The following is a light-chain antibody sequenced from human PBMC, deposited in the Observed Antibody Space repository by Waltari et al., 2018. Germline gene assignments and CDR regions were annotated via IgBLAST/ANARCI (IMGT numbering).Light chain of an antibody. Sequence: QSVLTQPPSVSGTPGQRVTISCSGSTSNIGAGHDVHWYQHLPGTAPTLLIAGNNNRPSGVPDRFSGSKSGTSASLALTGLQAYDEADYFCQSFDNMLSGGVVFGGGTKLAVL. CDR3: QSFDNMLSGGVV. CDR1: TSNIGAGHD. CDR2: GNN. V-gene: IGLV1-40*01. J-gene: IGLJ2*01.